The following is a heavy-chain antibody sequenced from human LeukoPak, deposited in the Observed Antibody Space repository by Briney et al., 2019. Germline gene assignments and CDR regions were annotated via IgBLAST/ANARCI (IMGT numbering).Heavy chain of an antibody. CDR1: GYTFTGYY. Sequence: ASVKVSCKASGYTFTGYYMHWVRQAPGQGLEWMGWINSNSGGTNYAQKFQGRVTMTRDTSISTAYMELSRLRSDDTAVYYCARGGTAYYYDSSGYYSPDFDYWGQGTLVTVSS. CDR3: ARGGTAYYYDSSGYYSPDFDY. D-gene: IGHD3-22*01. V-gene: IGHV1-2*02. J-gene: IGHJ4*02. CDR2: INSNSGGT.